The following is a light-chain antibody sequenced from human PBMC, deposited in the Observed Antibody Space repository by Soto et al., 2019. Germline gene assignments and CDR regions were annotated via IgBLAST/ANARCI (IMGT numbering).Light chain of an antibody. V-gene: IGLV2-11*01. CDR3: CSYADSHSHVV. Sequence: QSALTQPRSVSGSPGQSVTISCTGTGSDVGGYDYVSWYQQHPGKAPKLIIYGVTERPSGVPERFSASKSGNTASLAISGLQADDEADYYCCSYADSHSHVVFGGGTKVTVL. CDR2: GVT. J-gene: IGLJ2*01. CDR1: GSDVGGYDY.